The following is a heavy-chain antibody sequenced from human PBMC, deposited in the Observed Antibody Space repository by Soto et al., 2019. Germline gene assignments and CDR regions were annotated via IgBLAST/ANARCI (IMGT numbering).Heavy chain of an antibody. CDR2: IYSGGST. CDR1: GFTVSSNY. V-gene: IGHV3-53*01. CDR3: ARSSSSWSSTSLDY. D-gene: IGHD6-13*01. J-gene: IGHJ4*02. Sequence: GGSLRLSCAASGFTVSSNYMSWVRQAPGKGLEWVSVIYSGGSTYYADSVKGRFTISRDNSKNTLYLQMNSLRAEDTAMYYCARSSSSWSSTSLDYWGQGTLVTVSS.